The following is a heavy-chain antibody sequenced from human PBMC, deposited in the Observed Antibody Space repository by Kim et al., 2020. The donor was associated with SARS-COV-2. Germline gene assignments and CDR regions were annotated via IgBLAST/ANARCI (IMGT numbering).Heavy chain of an antibody. CDR1: GGSISSSSYN. CDR2: NSDSGNN. J-gene: IGHJ5*01. D-gene: IGHD3-22*01. Sequence: SETLSLTCTVSGGSISSSSYNWSWKRQRTGKGLVWIVCNSDSGNNYYNPSRKVRITIEIDTTKNHLTLRLVSVTATAADLCAWSRAMSQSSSSGWF. CDR3: SRAMSQSSSSGWF. V-gene: IGHV4-39*06.